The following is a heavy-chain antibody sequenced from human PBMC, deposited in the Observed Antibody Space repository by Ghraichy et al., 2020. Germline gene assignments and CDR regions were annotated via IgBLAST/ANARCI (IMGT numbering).Heavy chain of an antibody. V-gene: IGHV1-69*13. CDR2: IIPIFGTA. D-gene: IGHD6-19*01. J-gene: IGHJ3*02. Sequence: SVKVSCKASGGTFSSYAISWVRQAPGQGLEWMGGIIPIFGTANYAQKFQGRVTITADESTSTAYMELSSLRSEDTTVYYCARDLGEEGAGAFDIWGQGTMVTVSS. CDR1: GGTFSSYA. CDR3: ARDLGEEGAGAFDI.